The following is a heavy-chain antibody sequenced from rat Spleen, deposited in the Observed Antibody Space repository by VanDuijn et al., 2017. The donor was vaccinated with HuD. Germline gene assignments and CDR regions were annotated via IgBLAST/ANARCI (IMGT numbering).Heavy chain of an antibody. D-gene: IGHD1-2*01. Sequence: EVQLVESDGGLVQPGRSLKLSCAASGFTFSDYYMAWVRQAPTTGLEWVATISYDGSSTYYRDSVKGRFTSSRDNAKSTLYLQMDSLRSEDTATYYCARRGLLYQGYFDFWGPGTMVTVSS. V-gene: IGHV5-29*01. CDR3: ARRGLLYQGYFDF. CDR1: GFTFSDYY. J-gene: IGHJ1*01. CDR2: ISYDGSST.